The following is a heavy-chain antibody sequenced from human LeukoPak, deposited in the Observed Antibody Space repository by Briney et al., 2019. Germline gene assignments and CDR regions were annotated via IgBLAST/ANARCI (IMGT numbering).Heavy chain of an antibody. D-gene: IGHD6-19*01. Sequence: PGRSLRLSCAASGFTFSSYAMHWVRQAPGKGLEWVAVISYDGSNKYYADSVKGRFTISRDNSKNTLYLQMNRLRAEDTAVYYCAREQWLVPEGWDNWFDPWGQGTLVTVSS. V-gene: IGHV3-30*01. J-gene: IGHJ5*02. CDR3: AREQWLVPEGWDNWFDP. CDR2: ISYDGSNK. CDR1: GFTFSSYA.